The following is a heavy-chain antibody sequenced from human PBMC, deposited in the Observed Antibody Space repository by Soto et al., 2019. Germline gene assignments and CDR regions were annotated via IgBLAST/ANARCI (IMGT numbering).Heavy chain of an antibody. CDR1: GFTFSSYS. CDR3: ARGSVAARHSANPALFDY. V-gene: IGHV3-21*01. CDR2: ISSSSSYI. Sequence: GGSLRLSCAASGFTFSSYSMNWVRQAPGKGLEWVSSISSSSSYIYYADSVKGRFTISRDNAKNSLYLQMNSLRAEDTAVYYCARGSVAARHSANPALFDYWGQGTLVTVSS. J-gene: IGHJ4*02. D-gene: IGHD6-6*01.